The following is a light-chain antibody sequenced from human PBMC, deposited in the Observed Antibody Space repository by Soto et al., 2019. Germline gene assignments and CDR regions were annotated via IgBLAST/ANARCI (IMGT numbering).Light chain of an antibody. V-gene: IGLV1-51*01. CDR3: GTWDSILSVV. Sequence: QSVLTQPPSVSEAPGQKVTISCSGSSSNIGNNYVSWYQQLPGTAPKLLIYDNNKRPSGIPDRFSGSKSGTPATLGITGLQTGDEADYYCGTWDSILSVVFGGGTKVTVL. J-gene: IGLJ2*01. CDR2: DNN. CDR1: SSNIGNNY.